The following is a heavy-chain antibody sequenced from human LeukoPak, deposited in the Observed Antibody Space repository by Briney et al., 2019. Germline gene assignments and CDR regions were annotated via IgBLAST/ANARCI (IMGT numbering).Heavy chain of an antibody. CDR3: AKTWFGDPTGYYYYGMDV. V-gene: IGHV3-23*01. CDR2: ISGSGGST. Sequence: GGSLRLSCAASGVTFSSYAMSWVRQAPGEGLGWVSAISGSGGSTYYADSVKGRFTISKDNSKNTLYLQMNSLRAEDTAVYYCAKTWFGDPTGYYYYGMDVWGQGTTVTVSS. J-gene: IGHJ6*02. CDR1: GVTFSSYA. D-gene: IGHD3-10*01.